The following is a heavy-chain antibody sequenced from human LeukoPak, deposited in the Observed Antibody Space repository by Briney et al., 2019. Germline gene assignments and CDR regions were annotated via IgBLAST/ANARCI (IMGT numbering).Heavy chain of an antibody. CDR3: AKDVYLYGGLNYYYYYGMDV. CDR1: GFTFSSYA. CDR2: ISGSGGST. V-gene: IGHV3-23*01. Sequence: PGGSLRLSCAASGFTFSSYAMSWVRQAPGKGLEWVSAISGSGGSTYYADSVKGRFTISRDNSKNTLYLQMNSLRAEDTAVYYCAKDVYLYGGLNYYYYYGMDVWGQGTTVTVSS. D-gene: IGHD3-10*02. J-gene: IGHJ6*02.